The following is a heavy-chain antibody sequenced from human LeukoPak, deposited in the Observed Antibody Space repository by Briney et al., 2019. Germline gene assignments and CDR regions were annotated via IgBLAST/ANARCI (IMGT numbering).Heavy chain of an antibody. CDR1: GGSISSYY. J-gene: IGHJ5*02. D-gene: IGHD3-10*01. V-gene: IGHV4-59*01. Sequence: PSETLSLTCTVSGGSISSYYWSWIRQPPGKGLEWIGYIYYSGSTNYSPSLKSRVTISVDTSKNQFSLKLSSVTAADTAVYYCARDGSRGFGRHRDWFDPWGQGTLVTVSS. CDR2: IYYSGST. CDR3: ARDGSRGFGRHRDWFDP.